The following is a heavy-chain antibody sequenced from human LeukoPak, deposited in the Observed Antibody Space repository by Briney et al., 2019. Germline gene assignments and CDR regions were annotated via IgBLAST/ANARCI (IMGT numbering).Heavy chain of an antibody. Sequence: GASVKVSCKASGYTFTSYDINWVRQATGQGLEWMGWINPNSGGTNYAQKFQGRVTMTRDTSISTAYMELSRLRSDDTAVYYCARAWANDYGDGFDYWGQGTLVTVSS. CDR2: INPNSGGT. V-gene: IGHV1-2*02. J-gene: IGHJ4*02. D-gene: IGHD4-17*01. CDR1: GYTFTSYD. CDR3: ARAWANDYGDGFDY.